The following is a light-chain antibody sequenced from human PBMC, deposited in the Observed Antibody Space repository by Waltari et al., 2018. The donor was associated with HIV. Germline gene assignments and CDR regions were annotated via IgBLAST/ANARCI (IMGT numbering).Light chain of an antibody. V-gene: IGLV7-46*01. CDR2: DTS. J-gene: IGLJ2*01. CDR3: LLSFNGVVV. Sequence: QAVVTQEPSLSVSLGGTVTLTCPPSTSPFPSGHSPYWFQRRPGQAPKTLLYDTSNRHSWTPARFSGSLLGDKAALTLTGAQFEDEADYFCLLSFNGVVVFGGGTSLTVL. CDR1: TSPFPSGHS.